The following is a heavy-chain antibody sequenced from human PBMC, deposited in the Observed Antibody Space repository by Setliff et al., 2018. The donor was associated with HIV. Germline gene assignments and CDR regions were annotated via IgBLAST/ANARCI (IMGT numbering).Heavy chain of an antibody. J-gene: IGHJ3*02. D-gene: IGHD4-17*01. CDR1: GFTFSTYG. Sequence: GGSLRLSCAASGFTFSTYGMHWVRQAPGKGLEWVAFIRYDDTFKHYVDSVKGRFTISRDNSKNTVSLQMNSLRVEDTAVYYCAKVLPSHTDGAFDIWGQGTMVTVSS. CDR2: IRYDDTFK. CDR3: AKVLPSHTDGAFDI. V-gene: IGHV3-30*02.